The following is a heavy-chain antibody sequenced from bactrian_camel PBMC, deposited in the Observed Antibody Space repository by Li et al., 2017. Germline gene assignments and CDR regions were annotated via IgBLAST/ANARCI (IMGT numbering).Heavy chain of an antibody. CDR1: GIHLSSAFC. CDR3: AADLVTDEPSLVEREYYY. CDR2: IRPGATTT. D-gene: IGHD1*01. Sequence: HVQLVESGGGSVETGGSQRLSCAGTGIHLSSAFCVGWSRQVPGKEREGVASIRPGATTTAYASSVRGRFSISLDTAKNTVFLQMNSLKPEDTATYYCAADLVTDEPSLVEREYYYWGQGTQVTVS. V-gene: IGHV3-3*01. J-gene: IGHJ4*01.